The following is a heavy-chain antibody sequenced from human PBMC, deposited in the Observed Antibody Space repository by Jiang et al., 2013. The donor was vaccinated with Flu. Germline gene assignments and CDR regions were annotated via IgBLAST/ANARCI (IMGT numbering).Heavy chain of an antibody. CDR2: INQDESVK. CDR3: ARDRPLIAAAGRYYYGMDV. CDR1: GFTFNRDW. D-gene: IGHD6-13*01. V-gene: IGHV3-7*03. J-gene: IGHJ6*02. Sequence: LVQSGGSLRLSCAASGFTFNRDWMAWFRQAPGKGLEWLANINQDESVKYYVDSVKGRFTISRDNAKNSLYLQMNSLRAEDTAVYYCARDRPLIAAAGRYYYGMDVWGQGTTVTVSS.